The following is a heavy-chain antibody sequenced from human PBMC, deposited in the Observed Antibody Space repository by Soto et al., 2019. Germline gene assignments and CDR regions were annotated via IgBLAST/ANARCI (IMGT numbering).Heavy chain of an antibody. CDR1: GYTFTNYY. D-gene: IGHD6-19*01. CDR3: ARISAGIAVAGPQHYYFDY. CDR2: INSIGGAA. J-gene: IGHJ4*02. Sequence: GASVKVSCKTSGYTFTNYYMHWVRQAPGQGLEWVGIINSIGGAATYAQKFQGRVTMTGDTSTSTAYMELSSLRSEDTAVYYCARISAGIAVAGPQHYYFDYWGQGTLVTVSS. V-gene: IGHV1-46*01.